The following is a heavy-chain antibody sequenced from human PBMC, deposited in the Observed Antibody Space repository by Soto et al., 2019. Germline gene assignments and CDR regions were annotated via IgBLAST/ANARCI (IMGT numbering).Heavy chain of an antibody. D-gene: IGHD4-4*01. J-gene: IGHJ6*02. V-gene: IGHV1-18*01. CDR3: ARDDYSNYSYYYYGMDV. CDR1: GNTFPGYG. Sequence: QVQLVQSGAEVKKPGAPGRVSCKAPGNTFPGYGISWVGRALGQGLEGLGWISAYKGNTNYAQKLKGRVTMTTDTSTSTAYMELRSLRSDDTAVYYCARDDYSNYSYYYYGMDVWGQGTTVTVSS. CDR2: ISAYKGNT.